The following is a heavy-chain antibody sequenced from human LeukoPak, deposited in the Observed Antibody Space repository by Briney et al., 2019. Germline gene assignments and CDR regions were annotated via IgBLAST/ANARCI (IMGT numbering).Heavy chain of an antibody. D-gene: IGHD4-23*01. J-gene: IGHJ3*01. V-gene: IGHV1-2*02. CDR2: INPNSGVT. CDR1: GYIFTAYY. Sequence: ASVKVSCKASGYIFTAYYLHWVRQVPGQGLEWMGWINPNSGVTNYVQKFQGRVTMTRDTSISAAYMELTSLRSDDTAIYYCAKNRDDGDNDYDVFDVWGQGTMVTVSS. CDR3: AKNRDDGDNDYDVFDV.